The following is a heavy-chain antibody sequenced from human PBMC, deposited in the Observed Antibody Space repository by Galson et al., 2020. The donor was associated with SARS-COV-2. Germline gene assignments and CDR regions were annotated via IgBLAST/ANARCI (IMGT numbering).Heavy chain of an antibody. Sequence: SETLSLTCTVSGYSINSGYFWGWIRQPPGKGLEWIGSIFHSGSTYYNPSLKSRVTISVDTSKNQFSLKLSSVTAADTAVYYCAREGYSSGWYEDYWGQGTLVTVSS. J-gene: IGHJ4*02. V-gene: IGHV4-38-2*02. D-gene: IGHD6-19*01. CDR1: GYSINSGYF. CDR3: AREGYSSGWYEDY. CDR2: IFHSGST.